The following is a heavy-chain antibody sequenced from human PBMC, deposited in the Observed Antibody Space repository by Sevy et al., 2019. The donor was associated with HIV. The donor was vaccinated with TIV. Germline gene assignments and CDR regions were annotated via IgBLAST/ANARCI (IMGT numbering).Heavy chain of an antibody. J-gene: IGHJ4*02. V-gene: IGHV3-30*04. D-gene: IGHD3-16*01. CDR2: ISYDGRNNK. CDR1: GFTFSDYR. CDR3: ARDRGEMLSSAFDY. Sequence: GGSLRLSCAASGFTFSDYRFHWVRQAPGKGLEWVAVISYDGRNNKYNEDSEKGRFTISRDNSKNTVYLQMNSLRAEDTAIYYCARDRGEMLSSAFDYWGQGTLVTVSS.